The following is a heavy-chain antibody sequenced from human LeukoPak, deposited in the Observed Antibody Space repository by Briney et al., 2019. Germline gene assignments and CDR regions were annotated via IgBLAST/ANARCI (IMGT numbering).Heavy chain of an antibody. V-gene: IGHV5-51*01. J-gene: IGHJ6*02. D-gene: IGHD2/OR15-2a*01. Sequence: GESLKISCNGSGYTLTSCWIGWVRQVPGEGVEGRGIIYPGDSDTRYSPSFQGQVTISADKSISTAYLQWTSLKASDTVMYYCTRLTKGSYLHGMDVWGQGTTVTVSS. CDR1: GYTLTSCW. CDR2: IYPGDSDT. CDR3: TRLTKGSYLHGMDV.